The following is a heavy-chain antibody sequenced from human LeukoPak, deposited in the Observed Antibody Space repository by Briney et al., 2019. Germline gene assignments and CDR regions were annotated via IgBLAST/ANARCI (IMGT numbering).Heavy chain of an antibody. J-gene: IGHJ4*02. CDR3: AKRNGYSYDGQKTYYFDY. D-gene: IGHD5-18*01. CDR1: GGTFSSYA. CDR2: IIPIFGTA. V-gene: IGHV1-69*01. Sequence: SVKVSCKASGGTFSSYAISWVRQAPGQGLEWMGGIIPIFGTANYAQKFQGRVTITADESTSTAYMELSSLRSEDTAVYYCAKRNGYSYDGQKTYYFDYWGQGTLVTVSS.